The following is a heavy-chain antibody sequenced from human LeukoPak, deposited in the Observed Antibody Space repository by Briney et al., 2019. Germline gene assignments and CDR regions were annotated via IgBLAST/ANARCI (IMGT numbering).Heavy chain of an antibody. CDR3: ARLGGNLGPDY. CDR2: IYPGDSNT. J-gene: IGHJ4*02. D-gene: IGHD4-23*01. Sequence: GESLQISCQGSGYSFTNYWIGWVRQMPGKGLECMGIIYPGDSNTRYSLSFQGQVTISADKSITTAYLQWSSLKASDTAMYYCARLGGNLGPDYWGQGTLVTVSS. V-gene: IGHV5-51*01. CDR1: GYSFTNYW.